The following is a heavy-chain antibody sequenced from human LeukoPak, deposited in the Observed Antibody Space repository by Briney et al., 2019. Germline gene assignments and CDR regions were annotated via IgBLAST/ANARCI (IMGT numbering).Heavy chain of an antibody. CDR3: AGSALAAAGLDY. CDR2: ISYNGTNK. CDR1: GFTFSSYA. D-gene: IGHD6-13*01. J-gene: IGHJ4*02. Sequence: GGSLRLSCAASGFTFSSYAMSWVRQAPGKGLQWVAVISYNGTNKNYADSVKGRFTISRDNSKNTLYLQMNSLRAEDTAVYYCAGSALAAAGLDYWGQGTLVTVSS. V-gene: IGHV3-30*03.